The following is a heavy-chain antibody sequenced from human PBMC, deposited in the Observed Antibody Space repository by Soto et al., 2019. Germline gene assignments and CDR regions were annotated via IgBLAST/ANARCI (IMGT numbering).Heavy chain of an antibody. CDR2: ISWDGGST. Sequence: GGSLRLSCAASGFTFDDYTMHWVRQAPGKGLERVSLISWDGGSTYYADPVKGRFTISRDNSKNSLYLQMNSLRTEDTALYYCAKASYGRLAYYYYGMDVWGQGTTVTVSS. CDR1: GFTFDDYT. CDR3: AKASYGRLAYYYYGMDV. V-gene: IGHV3-43*01. J-gene: IGHJ6*02. D-gene: IGHD5-18*01.